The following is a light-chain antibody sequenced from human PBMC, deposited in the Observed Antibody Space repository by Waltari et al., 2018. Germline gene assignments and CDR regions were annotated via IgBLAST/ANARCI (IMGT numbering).Light chain of an antibody. J-gene: IGLJ3*02. V-gene: IGLV2-14*01. Sequence: SALPQPASVSGSPGQSITISCTGTSSDVGGYNYVSWYQQHPGKAPKLMIYYVSKRPSGVSNRFSGSKSGNTASLTISGLQAEDEADYYCSSYTSSSTWVFGGGTKLTVL. CDR1: SSDVGGYNY. CDR3: SSYTSSSTWV. CDR2: YVS.